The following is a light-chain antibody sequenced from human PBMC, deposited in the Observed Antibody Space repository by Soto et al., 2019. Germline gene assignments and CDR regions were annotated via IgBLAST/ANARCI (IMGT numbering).Light chain of an antibody. J-gene: IGKJ1*01. CDR3: QQYNTYWT. Sequence: DIQMTQSPSTLSASVGDRVTITCRASQSISYWLAWYQQKPGKAPKLLICDASNLESGVPSRFSGSGSGTEFTLTISTLQPDDFATYYCQQYNTYWTFGQGTKVEIK. CDR1: QSISYW. V-gene: IGKV1-5*01. CDR2: DAS.